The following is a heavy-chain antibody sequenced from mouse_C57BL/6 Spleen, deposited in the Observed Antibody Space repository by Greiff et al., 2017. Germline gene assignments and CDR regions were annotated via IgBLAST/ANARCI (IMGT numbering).Heavy chain of an antibody. J-gene: IGHJ2*01. CDR2: ISYSGST. V-gene: IGHV3-8*01. D-gene: IGHD4-1*01. CDR3: ARSHWDYFDY. CDR1: GYSITSDY. Sequence: DVKLVESGPGLAKPSQTLSLTCSVTGYSITSDYWNWIRKFPGNKLEYMGYISYSGSTYHNPSLKSRISITRDTSKNQYYLQVNSVTTEDTATYYCARSHWDYFDYWGQGTTLTVSS.